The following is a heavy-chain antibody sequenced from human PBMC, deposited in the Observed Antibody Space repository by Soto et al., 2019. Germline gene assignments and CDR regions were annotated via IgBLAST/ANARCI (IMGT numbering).Heavy chain of an antibody. CDR2: IKSKSDGGTI. Sequence: GGSLRLSRAASGFTFTNAWMTWVRQGPGKGLEWVGRIKSKSDGGTIDYAAPVKGRFTISRDDSKNTLYLQMNSLKTEDTAVYYCTTGPNLRPLAAFDIWGQGTVVTVSS. J-gene: IGHJ3*02. CDR1: GFTFTNAW. V-gene: IGHV3-15*01. CDR3: TTGPNLRPLAAFDI.